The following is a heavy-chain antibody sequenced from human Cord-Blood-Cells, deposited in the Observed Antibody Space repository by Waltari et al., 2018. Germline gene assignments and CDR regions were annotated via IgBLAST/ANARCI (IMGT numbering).Heavy chain of an antibody. J-gene: IGHJ4*02. V-gene: IGHV3-23*01. Sequence: EVQLLESGGGLVQPGGSLRLSCAASGFTFSSYDMSWVRPAPGKGLGWVSAIRGSGGSTYYADSVKGRFTISRDNSKNTLYLQMNSLRAEDTAVYYCAKDAQVGATYYFDYWGQGTLVTVSS. D-gene: IGHD1-26*01. CDR2: IRGSGGST. CDR1: GFTFSSYD. CDR3: AKDAQVGATYYFDY.